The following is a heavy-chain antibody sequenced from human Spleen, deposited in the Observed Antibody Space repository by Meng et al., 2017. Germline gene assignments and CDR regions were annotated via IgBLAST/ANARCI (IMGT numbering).Heavy chain of an antibody. CDR3: AKVDASDYFDY. CDR2: ISICGVST. Sequence: GESLRLSCSASGITISSCAMRWVRQAPGKGLGWVSTISICGVSTYYADSVKGRFTISRNDSKNTLYLQMNSLRVEDTAVYYCAKVDASDYFDYWGQGTRVTVSS. J-gene: IGHJ4*02. V-gene: IGHV3-23*01. CDR1: GITISSCA. D-gene: IGHD2-2*03.